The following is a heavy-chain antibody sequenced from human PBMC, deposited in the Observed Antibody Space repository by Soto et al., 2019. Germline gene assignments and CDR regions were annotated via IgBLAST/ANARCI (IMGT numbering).Heavy chain of an antibody. CDR1: GYTFTSYD. D-gene: IGHD3-22*01. V-gene: IGHV1-8*01. CDR2: MNPNSGNT. J-gene: IGHJ6*02. Sequence: GASVKVSCKASGYTFTSYDINWVRQATGQGLEWMGWMNPNSGNTGYAQKFQGRVTMTRNTSISTAYMELSSLRSEDTAVYYCARWDSSGYYYPRYYYYGMDVWGQGTTVTVSS. CDR3: ARWDSSGYYYPRYYYYGMDV.